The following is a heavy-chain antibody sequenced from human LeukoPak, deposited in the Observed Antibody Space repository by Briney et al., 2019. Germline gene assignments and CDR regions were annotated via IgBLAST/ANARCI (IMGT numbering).Heavy chain of an antibody. CDR1: GFTVSSNY. Sequence: GGSLRLSCAASGFTVSSNYMSWVRQAPGKGLEWASVIYSGGSTYYADSVKGRFTISRHNSKNTLYLQMNSLRAEDTAVYYCAKDGSTSCYYVCGMDVWGQGTRSPSP. J-gene: IGHJ6*02. CDR2: IYSGGST. V-gene: IGHV3-53*01. D-gene: IGHD2-2*01. CDR3: AKDGSTSCYYVCGMDV.